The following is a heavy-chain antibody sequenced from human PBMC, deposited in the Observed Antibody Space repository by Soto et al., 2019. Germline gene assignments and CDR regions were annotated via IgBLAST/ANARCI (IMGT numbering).Heavy chain of an antibody. D-gene: IGHD2-15*01. CDR2: IKKDGSEK. J-gene: IGHJ3*02. CDR1: GFTFSSYW. CDR3: ARDPVVVAAPAFDI. Sequence: GGSLRLSCAASGFTFSSYWMSWVRQAPGKGLEWVANIKKDGSEKYYVDSVKGRFTISRDNAKNSLYLQMNSLRAEDTAVYYCARDPVVVAAPAFDIWGQGTMVTVSS. V-gene: IGHV3-7*01.